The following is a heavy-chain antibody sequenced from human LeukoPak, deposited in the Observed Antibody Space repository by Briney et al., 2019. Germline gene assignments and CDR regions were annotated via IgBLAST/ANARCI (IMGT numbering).Heavy chain of an antibody. CDR1: GGSFSGYY. Sequence: PSETLSLTCAVYGGSFSGYYWSWIRQPPGKGLEWIGEINHSGSTNYNPSLKSRVTISVDTSKNQFSLKLSSVTAADTAVYYCARYLTWMQLNNWFDPWGQGTLVTVSS. CDR3: ARYLTWMQLNNWFDP. D-gene: IGHD5-18*01. CDR2: INHSGST. V-gene: IGHV4-34*01. J-gene: IGHJ5*02.